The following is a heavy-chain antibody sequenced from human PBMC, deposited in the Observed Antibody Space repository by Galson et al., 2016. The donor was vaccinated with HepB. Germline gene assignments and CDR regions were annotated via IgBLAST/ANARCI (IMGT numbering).Heavy chain of an antibody. Sequence: SLRLSCVASGFTFTRYTMNWVRQSPGKGLEWVSSISGGSSYKYYADSVKGRFTISRDNSKNSLYLQMNSLRAEDTAIYFCARTPGCSGTWYDAFDIWGPGTIVTVAS. V-gene: IGHV3-21*01. CDR2: ISGGSSYK. CDR1: GFTFTRYT. CDR3: ARTPGCSGTWYDAFDI. D-gene: IGHD6-13*01. J-gene: IGHJ3*02.